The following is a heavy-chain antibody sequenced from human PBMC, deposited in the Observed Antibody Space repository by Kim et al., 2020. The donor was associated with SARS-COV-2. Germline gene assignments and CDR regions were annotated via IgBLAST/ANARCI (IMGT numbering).Heavy chain of an antibody. Sequence: GGSLRLSCAASGFNFSNFGMSWVRQAPGKVLEWVSVIYGGGSIIYYADSVKGRFTMSRDISKNTLYLQMNSLRAEDTAVYYRAKGQGTFDYWGQGTLVT. CDR3: AKGQGTFDY. V-gene: IGHV3-23*03. J-gene: IGHJ4*02. CDR2: IYGGGSII. CDR1: GFNFSNFG.